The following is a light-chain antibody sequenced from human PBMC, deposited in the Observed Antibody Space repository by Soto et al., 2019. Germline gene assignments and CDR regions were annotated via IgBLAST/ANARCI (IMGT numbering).Light chain of an antibody. V-gene: IGKV1-5*01. CDR3: HQYNSY. CDR2: DAA. Sequence: PMTQSPSTLSASVGDRVTITCRASESIATWLAWYQHKPGKAPKLLIYDAARLESGVPSRFSGGGSGTEFTLTISGLQPEDFATYYCHQYNSYFGQGTRLEI. CDR1: ESIATW. J-gene: IGKJ2*01.